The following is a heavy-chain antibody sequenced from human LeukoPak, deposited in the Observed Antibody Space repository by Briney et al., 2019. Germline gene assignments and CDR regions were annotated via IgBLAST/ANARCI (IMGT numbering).Heavy chain of an antibody. D-gene: IGHD6-19*01. J-gene: IGHJ4*02. CDR3: AKSTSGWAFDS. Sequence: GGSLRLSCAASGFTFSSYAMSWVRQAPGEGLEWVSGISGSGGRTYYADSVKGRFTTSRDNFKKTLYVQMNSLRAEDTAVYYCAKSTSGWAFDSWGQGTPVSVSS. V-gene: IGHV3-23*01. CDR2: ISGSGGRT. CDR1: GFTFSSYA.